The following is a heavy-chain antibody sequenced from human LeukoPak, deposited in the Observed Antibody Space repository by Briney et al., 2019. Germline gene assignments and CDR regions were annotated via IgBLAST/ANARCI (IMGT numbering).Heavy chain of an antibody. CDR1: GFTFSDHY. D-gene: IGHD1/OR15-1a*01. V-gene: IGHV3-72*01. J-gene: IGHJ6*02. CDR3: VRKTIPIRGWDV. CDR2: TRTKTRGYTT. Sequence: GSLRLSCAASGFTFSDHYTDWVRQAPGKGLEWVGRTRTKTRGYTTEYAASVEGRFTISRDDSKTSLYLQMNSLKTEDTAVYYCVRKTIPIRGWDVWGQGTTVTVSS.